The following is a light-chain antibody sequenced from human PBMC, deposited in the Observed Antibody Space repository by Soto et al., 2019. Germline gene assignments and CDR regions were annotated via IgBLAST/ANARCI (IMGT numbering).Light chain of an antibody. CDR2: EVS. Sequence: QSALTQPVSVSGSPGQSITISCTGTSSDVGGYNYVSWYQQHPGKAPKVMIYEVSNRPSGVSNRFSGSKSGNRASLTISGLQAEDEAEYYCSSYTSSNTYVFGTGTKVTVL. J-gene: IGLJ1*01. CDR3: SSYTSSNTYV. CDR1: SSDVGGYNY. V-gene: IGLV2-14*01.